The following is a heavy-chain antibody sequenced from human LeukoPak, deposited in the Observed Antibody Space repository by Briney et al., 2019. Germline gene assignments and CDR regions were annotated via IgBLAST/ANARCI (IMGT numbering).Heavy chain of an antibody. Sequence: ASVKVSCKVSGYTLTELSMHWVRQAPGKGLEWMGGFDPEDGETIYAQKFQGRVTMTEDTSTDTAYMELSSLRSEDTAVYYCARDPPRGAISNYYYYGMDVWGQGTTVTVSS. CDR2: FDPEDGET. D-gene: IGHD2-2*02. J-gene: IGHJ6*02. CDR3: ARDPPRGAISNYYYYGMDV. V-gene: IGHV1-24*01. CDR1: GYTLTELS.